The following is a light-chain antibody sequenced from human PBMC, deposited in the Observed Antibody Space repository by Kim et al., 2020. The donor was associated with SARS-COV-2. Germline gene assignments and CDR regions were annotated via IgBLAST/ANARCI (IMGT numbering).Light chain of an antibody. CDR3: AAWADSLNGWV. J-gene: IGLJ3*02. V-gene: IGLV1-44*01. CDR2: SSN. Sequence: QSMLTQPPSAKGTPGQRVTISCSGGSSNIGSNSVNWYHQLPGTAPKLLIYSSNQRPSGVPDRFSGSKSGTSASLAISGLQSDDEADYYCAAWADSLNGWVFGGGTKVTVL. CDR1: SSNIGSNS.